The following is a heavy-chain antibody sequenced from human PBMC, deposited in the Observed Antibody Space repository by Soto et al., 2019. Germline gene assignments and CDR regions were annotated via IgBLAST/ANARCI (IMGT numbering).Heavy chain of an antibody. D-gene: IGHD3-22*01. CDR1: GFTFEDHA. Sequence: GGSLRLSCAAIGFTFEDHAMHWIRQVPGKGLEWVAGINWNSGITGYADSVKGRFTISRDNANNSLHLEMNSLKSEDTALYYCAKGRGGLTVVSNWLGPWGQGTLVAVCS. J-gene: IGHJ5*02. CDR3: AKGRGGLTVVSNWLGP. V-gene: IGHV3-9*01. CDR2: INWNSGIT.